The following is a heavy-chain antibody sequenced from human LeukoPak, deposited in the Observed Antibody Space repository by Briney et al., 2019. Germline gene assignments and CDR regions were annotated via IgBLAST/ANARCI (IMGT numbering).Heavy chain of an antibody. D-gene: IGHD3-22*01. CDR1: GYTFTSYA. CDR2: INAGNGNT. Sequence: ASVKVSCKASGYTFTSYAMHWVRQAPGQRLEWMGWINAGNGNTKYTQKFQGRVTITRDTSASTAYMELSSLRSEDTAVYYCARVPHHDDSGHYYPHWGQGTLVTVSS. CDR3: ARVPHHDDSGHYYPH. V-gene: IGHV1-3*01. J-gene: IGHJ1*01.